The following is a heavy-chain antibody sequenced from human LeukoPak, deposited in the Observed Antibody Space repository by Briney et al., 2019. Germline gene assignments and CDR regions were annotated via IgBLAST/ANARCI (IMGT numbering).Heavy chain of an antibody. CDR2: IYYSGST. CDR1: GGSIRSFY. V-gene: IGHV4-59*01. CDR3: ARGGHSSGWYENWFDP. D-gene: IGHD6-19*01. J-gene: IGHJ5*02. Sequence: PSETLSLTCTVSGGSIRSFYWSWIRQPPGKGLEWIGYIYYSGSTNYNPSLKSRVTISVDTSKNQFSLRLSSVTAADTAVYYCARGGHSSGWYENWFDPWGQGTLVTVSS.